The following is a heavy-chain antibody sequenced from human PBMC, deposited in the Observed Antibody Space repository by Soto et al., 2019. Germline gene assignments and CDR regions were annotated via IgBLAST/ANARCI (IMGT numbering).Heavy chain of an antibody. J-gene: IGHJ4*02. CDR1: GYTFTNYG. V-gene: IGHV1-18*01. CDR2: TSAYNGNT. CDR3: ARDSTNRAKFDY. D-gene: IGHD2-8*01. Sequence: QVQVVQSGGEVKKPGASVKVSCKTSGYTFTNYGISWVRQAPGRGLEWLGWTSAYNGNTNYAQKFQGRVTMTTDTSTSTVYTELRSLRSDDTAVYYCARDSTNRAKFDYWGQGTLVTVSS.